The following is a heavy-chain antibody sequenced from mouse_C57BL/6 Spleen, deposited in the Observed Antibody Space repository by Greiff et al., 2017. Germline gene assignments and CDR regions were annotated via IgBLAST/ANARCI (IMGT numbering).Heavy chain of an antibody. CDR2: IYPGDGDT. V-gene: IGHV1-82*01. J-gene: IGHJ2*01. Sequence: QVQLQQSGPELVKPGASVKISCKASGYAFSSSWMNWVKQRPGKGLEWIGRIYPGDGDTNYNGKFKGKATLTAEKSSSTAYMQLSSLTSEDSAVYFCARTYGSSFDYWGQGTTLTVSS. D-gene: IGHD1-1*01. CDR3: ARTYGSSFDY. CDR1: GYAFSSSW.